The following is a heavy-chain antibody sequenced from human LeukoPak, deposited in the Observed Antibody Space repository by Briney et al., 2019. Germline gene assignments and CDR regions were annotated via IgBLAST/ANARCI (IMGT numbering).Heavy chain of an antibody. CDR2: NHYTGTS. Sequence: PSETLSLTCTVPGDSISTYYWSWVRQPPGKGLEWIGYNHYTGTSNYNPSLKSRVTTSLDTARNQFSLKLSSVTAADTAVYYCARHASVRDSSGYYYIGAFDIWGQGTMVTVSS. J-gene: IGHJ3*02. V-gene: IGHV4-59*08. CDR1: GDSISTYY. D-gene: IGHD3-22*01. CDR3: ARHASVRDSSGYYYIGAFDI.